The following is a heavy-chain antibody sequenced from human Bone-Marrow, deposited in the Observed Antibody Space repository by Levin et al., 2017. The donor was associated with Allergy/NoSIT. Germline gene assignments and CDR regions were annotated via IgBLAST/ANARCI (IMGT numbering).Heavy chain of an antibody. CDR3: VRGSQRETAKGYQLTFDYFDY. J-gene: IGHJ4*02. CDR1: GGSFNTKA. CDR2: ITPIFGTP. Sequence: SVKVSCKTSGGSFNTKAFSWVRQAPGHGLEWMGGITPIFGTPSYAQKFHGKVTITADESTTTVYMEMTSLTSEDTAVYYCVRGSQRETAKGYQLTFDYFDYWGRGTLVTVSS. D-gene: IGHD2-2*01. V-gene: IGHV1-69*13.